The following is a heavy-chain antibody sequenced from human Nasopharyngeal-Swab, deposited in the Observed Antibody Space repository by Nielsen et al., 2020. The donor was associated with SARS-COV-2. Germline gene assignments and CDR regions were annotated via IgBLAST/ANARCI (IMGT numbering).Heavy chain of an antibody. J-gene: IGHJ4*02. Sequence: GESLKISCAASGFTFSDHYMDWVRQAPGKGLEWVAVISYDGSNKYYADSVKGRFTISRDNSKNTLYLQMNSLRAEDTAVYYCAKGPYGYSYGAYYFDYWGQGTLVTVSS. D-gene: IGHD5-18*01. CDR1: GFTFSDHY. CDR3: AKGPYGYSYGAYYFDY. V-gene: IGHV3-30*18. CDR2: ISYDGSNK.